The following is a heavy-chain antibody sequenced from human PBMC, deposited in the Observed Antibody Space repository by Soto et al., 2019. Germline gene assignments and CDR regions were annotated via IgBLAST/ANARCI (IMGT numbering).Heavy chain of an antibody. V-gene: IGHV4-4*02. CDR1: GGSISSSNW. J-gene: IGHJ6*02. CDR2: IYHSGST. CDR3: ASRIVGAFYGMDV. Sequence: PSETLSLTCAVSGGSISSSNWWSWVRQPPGKGLEWIGEIYHSGSTNYNPSLKSRVTISVDKSKNQFSLKLSSVTAADTAVYYCASRIVGAFYGMDVWGQGTTVTVSS. D-gene: IGHD1-26*01.